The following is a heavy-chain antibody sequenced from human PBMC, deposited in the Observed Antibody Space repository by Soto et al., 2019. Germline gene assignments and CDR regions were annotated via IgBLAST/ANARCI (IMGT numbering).Heavy chain of an antibody. D-gene: IGHD3-10*01. CDR3: ARSWYYGSGSYSGMDV. CDR1: GGSFSGYY. CDR2: INHSGST. V-gene: IGHV4-34*01. Sequence: SETLSLTCAVYGGSFSGYYWSWIRQPPGKGLEWIGEINHSGSTNYNPSLKSRVTISVDTSKNQFSLKLSSVTAADTAVYYCARSWYYGSGSYSGMDVWGQGTTVTVSS. J-gene: IGHJ6*02.